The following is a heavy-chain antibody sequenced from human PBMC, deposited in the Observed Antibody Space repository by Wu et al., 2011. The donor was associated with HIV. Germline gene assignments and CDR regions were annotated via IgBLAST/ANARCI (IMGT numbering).Heavy chain of an antibody. Sequence: QVQLVQSGAEVKKPGASVKVSCKASGYTFTDYYMHWVRQAPGQGLEWMGWISPFNGDTRYAQTFRGRVIMTTDISTTSAYLEVKSLRSDDTAVYYCARLGYSSDRDDAFDVWGQGTMVIVSS. J-gene: IGHJ3*01. CDR1: GYTFTDYY. D-gene: IGHD6-19*01. CDR2: ISPFNGDT. CDR3: ARLGYSSDRDDAFDV. V-gene: IGHV1-2*02.